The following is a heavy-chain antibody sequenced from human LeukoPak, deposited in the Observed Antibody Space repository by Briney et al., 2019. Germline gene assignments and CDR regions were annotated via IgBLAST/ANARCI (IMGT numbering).Heavy chain of an antibody. J-gene: IGHJ4*02. CDR3: ASTRGGSYLKFDY. Sequence: PGGSLRLSCAASGFTFSSYEMNWVRQAPGKGLEWVSYISSSGSTIYYADSVKGRFTISRDNAKNSLYLQINSLRAEDTAVYYCASTRGGSYLKFDYWGQGTLVTVSS. CDR1: GFTFSSYE. V-gene: IGHV3-48*03. CDR2: ISSSGSTI. D-gene: IGHD1-26*01.